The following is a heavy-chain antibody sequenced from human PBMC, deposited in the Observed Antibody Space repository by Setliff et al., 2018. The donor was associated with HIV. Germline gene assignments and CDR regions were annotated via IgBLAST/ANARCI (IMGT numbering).Heavy chain of an antibody. J-gene: IGHJ2*01. CDR1: GFTVSSSY. V-gene: IGHV3-53*01. CDR2: PYSGGTT. D-gene: IGHD5-18*01. Sequence: GGSLRLSCAASGFTVSSSYMSWVRQAPGKGLEWVSNPYSGGTTYYADSVKGRFTISRDNSKNTVYLQMNSLRAEDTAVYYCARVDTTMVQNWHFDLWGRGTLVTVSS. CDR3: ARVDTTMVQNWHFDL.